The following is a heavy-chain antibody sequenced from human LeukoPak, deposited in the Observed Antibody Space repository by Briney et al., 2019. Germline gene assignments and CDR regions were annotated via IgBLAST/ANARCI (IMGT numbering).Heavy chain of an antibody. J-gene: IGHJ4*02. V-gene: IGHV1-24*01. CDR1: GYTLTELS. CDR2: FDPEDGET. Sequence: GASVKVSCKVSGYTLTELSMHWVRQAPGKGPEWMGGFDPEDGETIYAQKFQGRVTMTEDTSTDTAYMELSSLRSEDTAVYYCATRYYGSGITDYWGQGTLVTVSS. D-gene: IGHD3-10*01. CDR3: ATRYYGSGITDY.